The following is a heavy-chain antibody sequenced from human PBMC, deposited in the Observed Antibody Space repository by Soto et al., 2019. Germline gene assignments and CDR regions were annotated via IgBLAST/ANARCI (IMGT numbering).Heavy chain of an antibody. CDR3: ARLQFTDWFDP. D-gene: IGHD1-1*01. J-gene: IGHJ5*02. CDR2: LYYSRST. V-gene: IGHV4-39*01. CDR1: GGSISSSSYY. Sequence: HGPHNTSETLSLTSTISGGSISSSSYYWGWIRQPPGKGLVWIGCLYYSRSTYYNPTLKSPVTISVNTSKNQFSLKLRSVTAADTAVYYCARLQFTDWFDPWGQGTLVTVSS.